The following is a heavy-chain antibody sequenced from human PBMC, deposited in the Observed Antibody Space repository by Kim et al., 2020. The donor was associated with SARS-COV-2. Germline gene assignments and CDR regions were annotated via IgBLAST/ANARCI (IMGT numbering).Heavy chain of an antibody. J-gene: IGHJ4*02. Sequence: YNPTLKSRVTISVDTSKNPFSLKLSSVTAADTAVYYCARSPVWVGYYFDYWGQGTLVTVSS. V-gene: IGHV4-34*01. D-gene: IGHD2-8*01. CDR3: ARSPVWVGYYFDY.